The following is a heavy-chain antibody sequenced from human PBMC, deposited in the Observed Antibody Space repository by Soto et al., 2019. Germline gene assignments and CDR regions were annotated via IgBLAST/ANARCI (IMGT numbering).Heavy chain of an antibody. D-gene: IGHD3-9*01. CDR2: ISGSGGST. J-gene: IGHJ4*02. Sequence: GGSLRLSCVDSGSPFSDYAMSWVRQAQGKGLEWVSSISGSGGSTYYADSVKGRFSISRDNSKNTLYLQMNSLRAEDTAVYYCAKSSYFDWGPLDFWGQGTLVTVSS. CDR3: AKSSYFDWGPLDF. CDR1: GSPFSDYA. V-gene: IGHV3-23*01.